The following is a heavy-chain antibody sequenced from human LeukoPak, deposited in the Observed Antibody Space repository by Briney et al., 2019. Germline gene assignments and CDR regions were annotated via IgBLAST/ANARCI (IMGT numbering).Heavy chain of an antibody. CDR1: GFTFSSYG. CDR3: ARAIYSGAWYGPDY. V-gene: IGHV3-33*01. J-gene: IGHJ4*02. D-gene: IGHD6-19*01. Sequence: GGSLRLSCAASGFTFSSYGMHWVRQAPGKGLEWVAVIWYDGSNKYYADSVKGRFTISRDNSKNTLYLQMNSLRAEDTAVYYCARAIYSGAWYGPDYWGQGTLVAVSS. CDR2: IWYDGSNK.